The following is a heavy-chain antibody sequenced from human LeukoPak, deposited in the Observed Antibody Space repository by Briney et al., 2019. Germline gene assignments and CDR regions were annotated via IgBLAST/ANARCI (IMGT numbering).Heavy chain of an antibody. J-gene: IGHJ3*02. V-gene: IGHV4-4*07. Sequence: GRXYXXXSTNYNPSLKSRVTMSVDTSKNQFSLKLSSVTAADTAVNYCARDICSSTSCYYVNDAFDIWGQGTMVTVSS. CDR2: XYXXXST. CDR3: ARDICSSTSCYYVNDAFDI. D-gene: IGHD2-2*01.